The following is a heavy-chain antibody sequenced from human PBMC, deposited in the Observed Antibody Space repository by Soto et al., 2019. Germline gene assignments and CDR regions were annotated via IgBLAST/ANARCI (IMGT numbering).Heavy chain of an antibody. CDR3: ARDRWFGEFLTYYYGMDV. CDR1: GFTFSSYG. D-gene: IGHD3-10*01. J-gene: IGHJ6*02. Sequence: VGSLRLSCAASGFTFSSYGMHWVRQAPGKGLEWVAVIWYDGSNKYYADSVKGRFTISRDNSKNTLYLQMNSLRAEDTAVYYCARDRWFGEFLTYYYGMDVWGQGTTVTVSS. V-gene: IGHV3-33*01. CDR2: IWYDGSNK.